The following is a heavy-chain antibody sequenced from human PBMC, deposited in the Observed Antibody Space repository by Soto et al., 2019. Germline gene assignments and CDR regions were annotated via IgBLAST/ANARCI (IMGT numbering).Heavy chain of an antibody. V-gene: IGHV1-69*01. CDR1: GGTFSSYA. D-gene: IGHD5-12*01. CDR3: ARSDSGYDWDSFDY. J-gene: IGHJ4*02. Sequence: QVQLVQSGAEVKKPGSSVKVSCKASGGTFSSYASSWVRQAPGQGLEWMGGIIPIFGTANYAQKFQGRVTITADESTSTAYMELSSLRSEDTAVYYCARSDSGYDWDSFDYWGQGTLVTVSS. CDR2: IIPIFGTA.